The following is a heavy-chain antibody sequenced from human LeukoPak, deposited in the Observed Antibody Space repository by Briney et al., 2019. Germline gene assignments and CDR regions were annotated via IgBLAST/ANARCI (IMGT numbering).Heavy chain of an antibody. D-gene: IGHD6-19*01. V-gene: IGHV3-30*02. CDR1: GFTVSSNS. J-gene: IGHJ4*02. CDR2: IRYDGSNK. CDR3: AKRGSGWYSRYYFDY. Sequence: GGSLRLSCTVSGFTVSSNSMSWVRQAPGKGLEWVAFIRYDGSNKYYADSVKGRFTISRDNSKNTLYLQMNSLRAEDTAVYYCAKRGSGWYSRYYFDYWGQGTLVTVSS.